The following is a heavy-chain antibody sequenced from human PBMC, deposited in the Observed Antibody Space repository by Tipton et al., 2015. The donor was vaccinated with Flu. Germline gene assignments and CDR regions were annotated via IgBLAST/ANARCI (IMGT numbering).Heavy chain of an antibody. Sequence: TLSLTCTVSGDSISSYYWTWVRQPPGKGLKWIGDVYYSGRSNYRPSLNSRVTMSTDTSLNQVSLTLSSVTAADTAVYYCATVPLVFSFDGTDYHPTFAYFHLCGRVTLVTVSS. CDR1: GDSISSYY. J-gene: IGHJ2*01. V-gene: IGHV4-59*08. CDR2: VYYSGRS. D-gene: IGHD2-8*02. CDR3: ATVPLVFSFDGTDYHPTFAYFHL.